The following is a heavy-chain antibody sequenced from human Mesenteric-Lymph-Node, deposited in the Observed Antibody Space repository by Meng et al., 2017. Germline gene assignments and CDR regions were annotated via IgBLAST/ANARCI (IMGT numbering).Heavy chain of an antibody. CDR2: INPSGGST. Sequence: QVQLVDIEAVVKMPGGSSKTAGTASVCLFTASYIPWVGQAPGKGLEWMGIINPSGGSTSYAQKFQGRVTMTRDTSTSTVYMELSSLRSEDTAVYYCARGSEDSSGYPFDYWGQGTLVTVSS. J-gene: IGHJ4*02. CDR1: VCLFTASY. V-gene: IGHV1-46*01. D-gene: IGHD3-22*01. CDR3: ARGSEDSSGYPFDY.